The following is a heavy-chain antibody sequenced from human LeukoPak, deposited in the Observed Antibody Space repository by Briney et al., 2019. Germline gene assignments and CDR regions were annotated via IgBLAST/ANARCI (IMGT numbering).Heavy chain of an antibody. V-gene: IGHV4-59*01. D-gene: IGHD3-10*01. CDR3: ARGFGSGSYSRAAFDI. Sequence: SETLSLTCTVSGGSISSYHWSWIRQPPGKGLDWIGYIYHSGSINYSPSLNSRVTISIDTSKNQVSLNLKSVTAADTAVYYCARGFGSGSYSRAAFDIWGQGTMVTVSS. J-gene: IGHJ3*02. CDR2: IYHSGSI. CDR1: GGSISSYH.